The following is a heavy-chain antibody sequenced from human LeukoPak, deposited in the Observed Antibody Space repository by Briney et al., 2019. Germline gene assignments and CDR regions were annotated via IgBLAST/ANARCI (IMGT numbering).Heavy chain of an antibody. CDR2: ISSSSSTI. J-gene: IGHJ4*02. CDR1: GFTFSSYS. V-gene: IGHV3-48*01. D-gene: IGHD5-18*01. Sequence: GGSLRLSCAASGFTFSSYSMNWVRQAPGKGLEWVSYISSSSSTIYYADSVKGRFTISRDNAKNSLYLQMNSLRAEDTAVYYCARGMVTKDYYFDYWGQGTLVTASS. CDR3: ARGMVTKDYYFDY.